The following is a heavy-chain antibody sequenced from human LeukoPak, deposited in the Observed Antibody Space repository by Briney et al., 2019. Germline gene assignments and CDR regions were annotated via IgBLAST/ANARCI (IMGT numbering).Heavy chain of an antibody. CDR2: ISSSGSTI. J-gene: IGHJ3*02. Sequence: PGGSLRLSCAASGFTFSSYEMNWVRQAPGKGLEWVSYISSSGSTIYYAGSVKGRFTISRDNAKNSLYLQMNSLRAEDTAVYYCARARWLQILGAFDIWGQGTMVTVSS. D-gene: IGHD5-24*01. CDR3: ARARWLQILGAFDI. V-gene: IGHV3-48*03. CDR1: GFTFSSYE.